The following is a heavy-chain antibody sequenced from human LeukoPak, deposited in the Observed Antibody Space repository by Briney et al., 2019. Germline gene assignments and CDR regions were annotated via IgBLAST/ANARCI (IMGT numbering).Heavy chain of an antibody. V-gene: IGHV4-61*02. Sequence: SQTLSLTCTVSGGSISSGSYYWSWIRPPAGKGLEWIGRIYTSGSTNYHPSLKSRVTLSVDTSKNQFSLKLSSVTAADTAVYYCASDEITIFGVAPSYWGQGTLVTVSS. CDR3: ASDEITIFGVAPSY. J-gene: IGHJ4*02. D-gene: IGHD3-3*01. CDR1: GGSISSGSYY. CDR2: IYTSGST.